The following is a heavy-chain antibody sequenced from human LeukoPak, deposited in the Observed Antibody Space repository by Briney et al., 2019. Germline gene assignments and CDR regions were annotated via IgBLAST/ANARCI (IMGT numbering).Heavy chain of an antibody. CDR2: IYYSGST. CDR1: GGSISRSSYY. V-gene: IGHV4-39*01. Sequence: TSETLSLTCTVSGGSISRSSYYWGWIRQPPGKGLEWLGSIYYSGSTYYNPSLKSRVTISVDTSKNQFSLKLSSVTAADTAVYYCARRVRHHSYYYYGMDVWGQGTTVTVSS. CDR3: ARRVRHHSYYYYGMDV. D-gene: IGHD4-23*01. J-gene: IGHJ6*02.